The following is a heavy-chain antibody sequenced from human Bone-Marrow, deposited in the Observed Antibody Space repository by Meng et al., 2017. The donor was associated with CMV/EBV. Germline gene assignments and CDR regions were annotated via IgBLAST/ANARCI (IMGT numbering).Heavy chain of an antibody. D-gene: IGHD6-13*01. V-gene: IGHV3-48*03. CDR1: GFSFSTYE. Sequence: GGSLRLSCAASGFSFSTYEMNWVRQAPGKGLEWVSYISSSGTTTYYADSVKGRFTISRDNAKNSLYVQMNSLRVEDTAVYYCARDVSSRWFPMDVWGQGTTVTVSS. J-gene: IGHJ6*02. CDR3: ARDVSSRWFPMDV. CDR2: ISSSGTTT.